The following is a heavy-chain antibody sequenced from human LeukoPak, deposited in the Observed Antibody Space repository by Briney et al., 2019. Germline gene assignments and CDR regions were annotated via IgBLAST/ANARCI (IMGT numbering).Heavy chain of an antibody. CDR1: GYTFTSYG. CDR2: INPNSGGT. Sequence: ASVKVSCKASGYTFTSYGISWVRQAPGQGLEWMGWINPNSGGTNYAQKFQGRVTMTRDTSISTAYMELSRLRSDDTAVYYCARHYGSGSYYYYYYYMDVWGKGTTVTISS. D-gene: IGHD3-10*01. V-gene: IGHV1-2*02. J-gene: IGHJ6*03. CDR3: ARHYGSGSYYYYYYYMDV.